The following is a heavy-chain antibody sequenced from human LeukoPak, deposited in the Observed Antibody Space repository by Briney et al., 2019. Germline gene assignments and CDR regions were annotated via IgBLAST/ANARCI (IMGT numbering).Heavy chain of an antibody. V-gene: IGHV1-2*02. J-gene: IGHJ5*02. CDR2: INPNSGGT. Sequence: GALVKVSCKASGYTFTGYYMHWVRQAPGQGLEWMGWINPNSGGTNYAQKFQGRVTMTRDTSISTAYMELSRLRSDDTAVYYCASPQSIAAAGTTGENWFDPWGQGTLVTVSS. D-gene: IGHD6-13*01. CDR3: ASPQSIAAAGTTGENWFDP. CDR1: GYTFTGYY.